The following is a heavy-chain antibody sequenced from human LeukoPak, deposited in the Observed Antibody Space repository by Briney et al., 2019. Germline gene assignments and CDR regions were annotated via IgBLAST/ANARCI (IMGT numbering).Heavy chain of an antibody. J-gene: IGHJ6*02. V-gene: IGHV1-2*02. CDR3: ASFGLRASCSGGLYYYGMDV. D-gene: IGHD2-2*01. Sequence: AASVKVSCKASGYTFTGYYMHWVRQAPGQGLEWMGWINPNSGGTNYAQKLQGRVTMTTDTSTSTAYMELRSLGSDDTAVYYCASFGLRASCSGGLYYYGMDVWGQGTTVTVSS. CDR1: GYTFTGYY. CDR2: INPNSGGT.